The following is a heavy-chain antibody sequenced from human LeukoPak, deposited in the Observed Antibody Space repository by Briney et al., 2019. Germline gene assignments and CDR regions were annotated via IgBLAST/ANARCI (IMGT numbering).Heavy chain of an antibody. CDR3: AKVTYFLDS. Sequence: QPGGSLRLSCAASGFTVSSNYMSWVRQAPGKGLEWVSVIYSCGSTYYADSVKGRFTISRDNSKNALYLQMNSLGAEDTAIYYCAKVTYFLDSWGQGTLVTVSS. CDR1: GFTVSSNY. D-gene: IGHD3-16*01. V-gene: IGHV3-66*03. J-gene: IGHJ4*02. CDR2: IYSCGST.